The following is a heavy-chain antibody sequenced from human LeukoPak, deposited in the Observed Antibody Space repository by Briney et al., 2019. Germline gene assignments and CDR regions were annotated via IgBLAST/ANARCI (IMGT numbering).Heavy chain of an antibody. D-gene: IGHD6-6*01. Sequence: GGSLRLSCAASGFTFSSYGMHWVRQAPGKGLEWVAVIWYDGSNKYYADSVKGRFTISRDNSKNTLYLQMNSLRAEDTAVYYCAKEEYSSPRPDAFDIWGQGTMVTVSS. J-gene: IGHJ3*02. CDR1: GFTFSSYG. V-gene: IGHV3-30*02. CDR3: AKEEYSSPRPDAFDI. CDR2: IWYDGSNK.